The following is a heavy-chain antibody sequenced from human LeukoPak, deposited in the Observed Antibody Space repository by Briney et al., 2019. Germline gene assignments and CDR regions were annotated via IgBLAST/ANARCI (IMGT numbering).Heavy chain of an antibody. D-gene: IGHD1-26*01. V-gene: IGHV3-74*01. CDR2: INREGSII. CDR1: GFTFSRYW. CDR3: ARNGLGEWELLHV. Sequence: GGSLRLSCAASGFTFSRYWMHWVRQVPGKGLVWVSRINREGSIISYADSVRGRFTISRDNAKNTLYLQMNGLRAEDTAVSYCARNGLGEWELLHVWGQGTLVTVSS. J-gene: IGHJ4*02.